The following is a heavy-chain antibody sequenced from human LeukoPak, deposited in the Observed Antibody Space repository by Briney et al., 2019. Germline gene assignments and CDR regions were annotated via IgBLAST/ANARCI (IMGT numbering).Heavy chain of an antibody. J-gene: IGHJ5*02. CDR3: ARDDGRIWSGYYRSSYNWFDP. CDR1: GYTFTSYG. CDR2: ISAYNGNT. Sequence: ASVKVSCKASGYTFTSYGISWVRQAPGQGLEWMGWISAYNGNTNYAQKLQGRVTMTTDTSTSTAYMELRSLRSDDTAVYYCARDDGRIWSGYYRSSYNWFDPWGQGTLVTVSS. D-gene: IGHD3-3*01. V-gene: IGHV1-18*01.